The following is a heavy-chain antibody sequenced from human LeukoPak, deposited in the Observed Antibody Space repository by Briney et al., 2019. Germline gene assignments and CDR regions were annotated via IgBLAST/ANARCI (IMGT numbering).Heavy chain of an antibody. D-gene: IGHD6-6*01. Sequence: GGSLRLSCTASGFTFNGYSMNWVRQAPGKGLEWVSSISTSSSYIYYADSVKGRFTISRDNAKNSLYLQMNSLRAEDTAVYYCARERSGSSYFDYWGQGTLVTVSS. J-gene: IGHJ4*02. V-gene: IGHV3-21*01. CDR2: ISTSSSYI. CDR1: GFTFNGYS. CDR3: ARERSGSSYFDY.